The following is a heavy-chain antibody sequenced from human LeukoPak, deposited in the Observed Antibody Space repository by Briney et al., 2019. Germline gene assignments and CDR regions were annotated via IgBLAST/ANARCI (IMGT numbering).Heavy chain of an antibody. D-gene: IGHD6-19*01. Sequence: PSETLSLTCTVSGGSMSSYYWGWIRQPPGKGLEWIGEINHSGSTNYNPSLKSRVTISVDTSKNQFSLKLSSVTAADTAVYYCARVFSSGWYSYYYYYMDVWGKGTTVTVSS. CDR3: ARVFSSGWYSYYYYYMDV. J-gene: IGHJ6*03. V-gene: IGHV4-34*01. CDR2: INHSGST. CDR1: GGSMSSYY.